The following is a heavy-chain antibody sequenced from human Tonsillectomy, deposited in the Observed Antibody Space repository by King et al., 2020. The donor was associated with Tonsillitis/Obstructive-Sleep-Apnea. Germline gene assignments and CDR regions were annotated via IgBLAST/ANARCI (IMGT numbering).Heavy chain of an antibody. Sequence: VQLVQSGAEVKKPGASVKVSCKVSGYTLTELAMHWVRQAPGKGLEWMGGFSPEDVETVHAQKFQGRVTMTEDTSTDTAYMELSSLRSEDTAVYYCATLQDCNNASCPDAFDIWGQGTMVTVSS. CDR1: GYTLTELA. CDR2: FSPEDVET. V-gene: IGHV1-24*01. J-gene: IGHJ3*02. CDR3: ATLQDCNNASCPDAFDI. D-gene: IGHD2-8*01.